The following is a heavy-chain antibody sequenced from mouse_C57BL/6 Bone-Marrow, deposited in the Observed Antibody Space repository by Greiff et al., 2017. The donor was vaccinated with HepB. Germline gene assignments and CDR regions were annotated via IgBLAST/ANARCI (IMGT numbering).Heavy chain of an antibody. D-gene: IGHD3-2*02. CDR1: GYTFTDYY. Sequence: VQLQQSGAELVRPGASVKLSCKASGYTFTDYYINWVKQRPGQGLEWIARIYPGSGNTYYNEKFKGKATLTAEKSSSTAYMQLSSLTSEDSAVYFCAKETAQALYNAMDYWGQGTSVTVSS. V-gene: IGHV1-76*01. CDR2: IYPGSGNT. J-gene: IGHJ4*01. CDR3: AKETAQALYNAMDY.